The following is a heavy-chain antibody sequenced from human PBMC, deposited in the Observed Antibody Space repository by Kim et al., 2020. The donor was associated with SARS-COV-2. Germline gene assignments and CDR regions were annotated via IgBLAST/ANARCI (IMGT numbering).Heavy chain of an antibody. V-gene: IGHV4-59*01. Sequence: SETLSLTCTVSGGSISSYYWSWIRQPPGKGLEWIGYIYYSGSTNYNPSLKSRVTISVDTSKNQFSLKLSPVTAADTAVYYCARLPGGSMVSGYYYGMDVWGQGTTVTVSS. J-gene: IGHJ6*02. CDR1: GGSISSYY. D-gene: IGHD5-18*01. CDR3: ARLPGGSMVSGYYYGMDV. CDR2: IYYSGST.